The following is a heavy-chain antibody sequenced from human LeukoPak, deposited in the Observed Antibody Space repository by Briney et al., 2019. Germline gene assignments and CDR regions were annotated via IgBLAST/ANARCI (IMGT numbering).Heavy chain of an antibody. J-gene: IGHJ6*02. Sequence: GRSLRLSCAASGFTFSSYGMHWVRQAPGKGLEWVAVISYDGSNKYYADSVKGRFTISRDNSKNTLYLQMNSLRAGDTAVYYCAKDPHDVDIVATGGYYGMDVWGQGTTVTVSS. CDR1: GFTFSSYG. CDR2: ISYDGSNK. V-gene: IGHV3-30*18. D-gene: IGHD5-12*01. CDR3: AKDPHDVDIVATGGYYGMDV.